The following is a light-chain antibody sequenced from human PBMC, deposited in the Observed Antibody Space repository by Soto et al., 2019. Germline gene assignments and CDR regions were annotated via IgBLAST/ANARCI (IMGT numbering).Light chain of an antibody. V-gene: IGKV3-20*01. CDR3: QQYGSSRPIT. Sequence: EIVLTQSPCTLSLSPGERATLTCRASQSVSSSYLAWYQQKPGQAPRLLIYGASSRATGIPDRFSGSGSGTDFTLTISRLEPEDFAVYYCQQYGSSRPITFGQGTRLEI. CDR2: GAS. J-gene: IGKJ5*01. CDR1: QSVSSSY.